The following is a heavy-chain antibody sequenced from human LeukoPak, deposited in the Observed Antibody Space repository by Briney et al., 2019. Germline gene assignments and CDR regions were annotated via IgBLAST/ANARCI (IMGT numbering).Heavy chain of an antibody. CDR3: ARDGRGSTSLDN. CDR1: GASFSTYY. CDR2: MYYSGST. J-gene: IGHJ4*02. V-gene: IGHV4-59*12. D-gene: IGHD6-6*01. Sequence: SGTLSLTCTVSGASFSTYYWSWIRQPPGKGLEWIGYMYYSGSTNYNPSLKSRVTISVDTSKNQFSLKLSSVTAADTAVYYCARDGRGSTSLDNWGQGILVTVSS.